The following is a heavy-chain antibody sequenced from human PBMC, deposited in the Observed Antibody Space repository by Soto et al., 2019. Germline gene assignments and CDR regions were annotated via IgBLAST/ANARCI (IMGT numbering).Heavy chain of an antibody. V-gene: IGHV1-69*01. CDR3: ERDARKYYYDSSGALYYFDY. D-gene: IGHD3-22*01. J-gene: IGHJ4*02. CDR1: VGTFSSYA. Sequence: QVQLVQSGAEVKKPGSSVQVSCKASVGTFSSYAISWVRQAPGQGLEWMGGIIPIFGTANYAQKFQGRVTITADESTSTAYMELSSLRSEDTAVYYCERDARKYYYDSSGALYYFDYWGQGTLVTVSS. CDR2: IIPIFGTA.